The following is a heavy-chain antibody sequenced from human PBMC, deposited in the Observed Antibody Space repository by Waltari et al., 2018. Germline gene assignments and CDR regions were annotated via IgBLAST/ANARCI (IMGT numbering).Heavy chain of an antibody. CDR2: INPNSGGT. D-gene: IGHD6-13*01. CDR1: GYTFTGYS. V-gene: IGHV1-2*02. CDR3: ARGAAGTSERDYFDY. Sequence: QVQLVQSGAEVKKPGASVKVSCKASGYTFTGYSMHWVRQAPGQGLEWMGWINPNSGGTNYAQKFQGGVTMTRDTSISTAYMELSRLRSDDTAVYYCARGAAGTSERDYFDYWGQGTLVTVSS. J-gene: IGHJ4*02.